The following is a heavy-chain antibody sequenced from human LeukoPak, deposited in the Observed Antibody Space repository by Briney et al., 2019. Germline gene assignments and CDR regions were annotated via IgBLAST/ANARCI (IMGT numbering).Heavy chain of an antibody. Sequence: GGSLRLSCAASGFTFSSYSMNWVRQAPGKGLEWVSSISSSSSYIYYADSVKGRFTISRDNAKNSLYLQMNSLRAEDTAVYYCARDNEDYDYVWGSYRATTKNDYWGQGTLVTVSS. J-gene: IGHJ4*02. D-gene: IGHD3-16*02. CDR3: ARDNEDYDYVWGSYRATTKNDY. CDR1: GFTFSSYS. V-gene: IGHV3-21*01. CDR2: ISSSSSYI.